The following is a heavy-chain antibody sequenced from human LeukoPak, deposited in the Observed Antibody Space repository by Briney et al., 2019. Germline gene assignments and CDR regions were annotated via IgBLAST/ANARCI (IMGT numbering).Heavy chain of an antibody. CDR3: ARGVMGDRNDYFDY. Sequence: PSETLSLTCTVSGGSISSGDYYWSWIRQPPGKGLEWIGCIYYSGSTYYNPSLKSRVTISVDTSKNQFSLKLSSVTAADTAVYYCARGVMGDRNDYFDYWGQGTLVTVSS. V-gene: IGHV4-30-4*08. CDR2: IYYSGST. D-gene: IGHD3-16*01. CDR1: GGSISSGDYY. J-gene: IGHJ4*02.